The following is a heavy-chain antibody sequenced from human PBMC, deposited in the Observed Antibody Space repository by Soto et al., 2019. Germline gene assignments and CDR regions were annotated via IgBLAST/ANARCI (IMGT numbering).Heavy chain of an antibody. CDR3: ARVRDWFDT. Sequence: SETLSLTCAVYGGSFSGYYWNWIRQPPGKGLEWIGEIDHSGYTNYNPSLESRVTISVDTSKNQFSLRLTSVTAADTAVYYCARVRDWFDTWGQGTLVTVSS. CDR1: GGSFSGYY. D-gene: IGHD3-3*01. V-gene: IGHV4-34*01. CDR2: IDHSGYT. J-gene: IGHJ5*02.